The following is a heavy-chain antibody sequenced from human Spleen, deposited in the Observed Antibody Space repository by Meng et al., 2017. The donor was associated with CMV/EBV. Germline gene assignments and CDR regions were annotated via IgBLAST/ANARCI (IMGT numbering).Heavy chain of an antibody. CDR3: AREAAAGTGGAFDI. J-gene: IGHJ3*02. Sequence: GESLKISCAASGFSLSSYKMNWVRQAPGKGLEWVSSISSSSTYIHHADSVKGRFTVSRDNAKNSVYLQMNSLRAEDTAVYYCAREAAAGTGGAFDIWGQGTMVTVSS. CDR1: GFSLSSYK. CDR2: ISSSSTYI. V-gene: IGHV3-21*01. D-gene: IGHD6-13*01.